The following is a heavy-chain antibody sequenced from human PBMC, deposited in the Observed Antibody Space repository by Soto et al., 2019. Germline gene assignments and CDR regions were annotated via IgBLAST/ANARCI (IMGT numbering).Heavy chain of an antibody. Sequence: EVQLLESGGGLVQPGGYLRLSCAASGFTFSSYAMSWVRQAPGKGLEWVSAISGSGGSTYYADSVKGRFTISRDNSKNTLYLQLNILRAEDTAVYYCAKTNGSGWHSYFYYWGQGTMVTVSS. J-gene: IGHJ4*02. CDR1: GFTFSSYA. CDR2: ISGSGGST. V-gene: IGHV3-23*01. CDR3: AKTNGSGWHSYFYY. D-gene: IGHD6-19*01.